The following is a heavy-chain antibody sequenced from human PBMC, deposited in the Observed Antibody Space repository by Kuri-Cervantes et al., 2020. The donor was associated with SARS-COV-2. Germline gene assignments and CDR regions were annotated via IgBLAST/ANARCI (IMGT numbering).Heavy chain of an antibody. Sequence: GGSLRLSCAASGLTFSTFAMGWVRQAPGKGLEWVSFIDNAASNTYYADFVKGRFTISRDSSTNMVSLQMNSLRGDDTAVYYSARDLYESGGYTWAYWGQGTRVTVSS. CDR2: IDNAASNT. D-gene: IGHD3-22*01. V-gene: IGHV3-23*03. J-gene: IGHJ4*02. CDR1: GLTFSTFA. CDR3: ARDLYESGGYTWAY.